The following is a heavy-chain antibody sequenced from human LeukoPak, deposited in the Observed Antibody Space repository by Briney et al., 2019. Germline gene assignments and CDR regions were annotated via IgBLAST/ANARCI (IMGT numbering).Heavy chain of an antibody. CDR1: GGSISSGSYY. Sequence: PSETLSLTCTVSGGSISSGSYYWGWIRQPPGKGLEWIGSIYYSGSTYYNPSLKSRVTISVDTSKNQFSLKLSSVTAADTAVYYCARRPIVGAITHAFDIWGQGTMVTVSS. D-gene: IGHD1-26*01. V-gene: IGHV4-39*01. CDR2: IYYSGST. J-gene: IGHJ3*02. CDR3: ARRPIVGAITHAFDI.